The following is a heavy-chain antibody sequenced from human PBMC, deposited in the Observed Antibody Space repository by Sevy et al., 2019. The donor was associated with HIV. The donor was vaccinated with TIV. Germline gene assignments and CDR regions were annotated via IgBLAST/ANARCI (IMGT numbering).Heavy chain of an antibody. CDR2: INQDGSEI. CDR1: GISISSHW. V-gene: IGHV3-7*01. J-gene: IGHJ6*02. Sequence: GGSLRLSCVGAGISISSHWMNWVRQSPGKGLEWVANINQDGSEIYYVGSLKGRFTISRDNAKNSLYLQMNSLRAEDTAVHYCARFEDIVVVPAAMQGIAYYYGMDVWGQGTTVTVSS. D-gene: IGHD2-2*01. CDR3: ARFEDIVVVPAAMQGIAYYYGMDV.